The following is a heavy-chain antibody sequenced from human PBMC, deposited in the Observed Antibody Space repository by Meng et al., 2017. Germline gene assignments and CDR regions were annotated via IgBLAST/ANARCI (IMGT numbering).Heavy chain of an antibody. CDR3: ARSSISSGWYIRDADQPDY. CDR2: IIPIFGTA. V-gene: IGHV1-69*01. D-gene: IGHD6-19*01. CDR1: GGTFSSYA. Sequence: QGQLGTSGGVVKKPGSPVKVPCKASGGTFSSYAISWVRQAPGQGLEWMGGIIPIFGTANYAQKFQGRVTITADESTSTAYMELSSLRSDDTAVYYCARSSISSGWYIRDADQPDYWGQGTLVTVSS. J-gene: IGHJ4*02.